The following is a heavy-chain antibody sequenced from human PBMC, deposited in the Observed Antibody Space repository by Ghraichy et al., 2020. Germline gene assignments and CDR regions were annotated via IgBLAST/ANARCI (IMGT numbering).Heavy chain of an antibody. V-gene: IGHV4-34*01. J-gene: IGHJ6*02. CDR2: INHSGST. CDR3: ARGRGSYYDILTGYHSPYYYYGMDV. D-gene: IGHD3-9*01. Sequence: SETLSLTCAVYGGSFSGYYWSWIRQPPGKGLEWIGEINHSGSTNYNPSLKSRVTISVDTSKNQFSLKLSSVTAADTAVYYCARGRGSYYDILTGYHSPYYYYGMDVWGQGTTVTVSS. CDR1: GGSFSGYY.